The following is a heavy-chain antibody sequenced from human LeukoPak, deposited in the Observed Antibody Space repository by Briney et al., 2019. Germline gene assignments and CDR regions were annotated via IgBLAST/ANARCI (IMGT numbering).Heavy chain of an antibody. CDR2: IIPIFGTA. Sequence: GSSVKVSCKASGGTFSSYAISWVRQAPGQGLEWMGGIIPIFGTANYAQKFQGRVTITADKSTSTAYMELSSLRSEDTAVYYCARGQYDFWSGYSYYFDYWGQGTLVTVSS. CDR1: GGTFSSYA. J-gene: IGHJ4*02. D-gene: IGHD3-3*01. CDR3: ARGQYDFWSGYSYYFDY. V-gene: IGHV1-69*06.